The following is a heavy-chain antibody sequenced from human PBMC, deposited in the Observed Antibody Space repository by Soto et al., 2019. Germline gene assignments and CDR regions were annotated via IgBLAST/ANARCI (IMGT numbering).Heavy chain of an antibody. Sequence: PXGSLRLSCAASGXTFSSYSMNWVRQAPGKGLELVSSISSSSSYIYYEDSVKGLFTISRDNANNSLYLQMNSLRAEDTAAYYCARVGTYYDIPRLDYWGQGTLGTVSS. J-gene: IGHJ4*02. CDR2: ISSSSSYI. V-gene: IGHV3-21*01. CDR1: GXTFSSYS. CDR3: ARVGTYYDIPRLDY. D-gene: IGHD3-9*01.